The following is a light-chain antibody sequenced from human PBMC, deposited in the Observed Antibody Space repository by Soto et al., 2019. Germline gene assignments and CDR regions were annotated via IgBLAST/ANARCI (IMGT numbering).Light chain of an antibody. CDR1: SGHSSYA. CDR2: LNSDGSH. J-gene: IGLJ2*01. CDR3: QTWGTGPE. Sequence: QLVLTQSPSASASLGASVKLTCTLSSGHSSYAIAWHQQQPEKGPRYLMKLNSDGSHSKGDGIPDRFSGSSSGAERYLTISSLQSEDEADYYCQTWGTGPEFGGGTQLTVL. V-gene: IGLV4-69*01.